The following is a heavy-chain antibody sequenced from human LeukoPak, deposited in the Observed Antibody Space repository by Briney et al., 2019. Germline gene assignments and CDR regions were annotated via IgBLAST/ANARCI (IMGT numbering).Heavy chain of an antibody. D-gene: IGHD6-25*01. Sequence: SETLSLTCAVYGGSFSGYYWRWIRQPPGKGREGMGEINHSGSTNYNPSPKSRVTISVDTSKNQFSLKLRSVTAADTAVYYCARGPYSSAPGAYWFDPWGQGTLVTVSS. J-gene: IGHJ5*02. CDR1: GGSFSGYY. V-gene: IGHV4-34*01. CDR3: ARGPYSSAPGAYWFDP. CDR2: INHSGST.